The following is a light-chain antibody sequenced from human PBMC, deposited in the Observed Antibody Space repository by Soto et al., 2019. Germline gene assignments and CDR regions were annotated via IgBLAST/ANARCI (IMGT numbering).Light chain of an antibody. CDR3: AAWDDTLDAQL. CDR2: RNN. CDR1: RSNIGRNF. V-gene: IGLV1-47*01. Sequence: QAVVTQSPSASGTPGQRVTISCSGSRSNIGRNFAYWYQHVPGTAPRLLIQRNNERPSGVPDRFSGSKSGTSVSLAISGLRSDDEATYYCAAWDDTLDAQLFGGGTKVTVL. J-gene: IGLJ3*02.